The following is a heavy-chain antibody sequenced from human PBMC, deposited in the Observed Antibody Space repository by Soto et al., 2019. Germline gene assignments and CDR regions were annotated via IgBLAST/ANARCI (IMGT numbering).Heavy chain of an antibody. J-gene: IGHJ5*02. CDR1: GFTISTYW. Sequence: GGSLRLSCAASGFTISTYWMHWVRQAPGKGLVWVSRIKSDGSVTNYVDSVEGRFTISRDNAKNTVYLQMNNLRAEDTAMYYCARDPDPRRNWFDPWGQGTMVTVSS. V-gene: IGHV3-74*01. CDR2: IKSDGSVT. CDR3: ARDPDPRRNWFDP.